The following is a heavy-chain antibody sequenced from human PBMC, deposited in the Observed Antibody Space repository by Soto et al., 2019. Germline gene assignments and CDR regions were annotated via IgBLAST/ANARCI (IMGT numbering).Heavy chain of an antibody. CDR2: IIPIFGTA. J-gene: IGHJ4*02. CDR1: GGTFSSYA. Sequence: SLQVSCQASGGTFSSYAISWVRQAPGQGLEWMGGIIPIFGTANYAQKFQGRVTITADESTSTAYVELSSLRSEDTAVYYCARLTSNYYDSSGPFDYWGQGTLVTVSS. CDR3: ARLTSNYYDSSGPFDY. V-gene: IGHV1-69*13. D-gene: IGHD3-22*01.